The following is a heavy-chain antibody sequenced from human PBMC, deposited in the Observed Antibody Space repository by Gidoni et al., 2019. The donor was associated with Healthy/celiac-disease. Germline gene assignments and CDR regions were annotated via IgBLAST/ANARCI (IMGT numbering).Heavy chain of an antibody. V-gene: IGHV3-9*01. CDR1: GFNLDDYA. J-gene: IGHJ4*02. Sequence: EGQLVESGGGLAQPGRSLRLSCAASGFNLDDYAMHWVRQAPGKGLEWVSGINWNSGSIGSADSVKGRFTISRDNAKNSLYLQMNSLRAEDTALYYCAKDSRSGYDYLFDYWGQGTLVTVSS. D-gene: IGHD5-12*01. CDR3: AKDSRSGYDYLFDY. CDR2: INWNSGSI.